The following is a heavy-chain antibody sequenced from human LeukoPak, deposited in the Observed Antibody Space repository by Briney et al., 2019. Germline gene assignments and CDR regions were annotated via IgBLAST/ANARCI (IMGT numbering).Heavy chain of an antibody. CDR1: GFIFSSYG. D-gene: IGHD2-8*01. CDR2: IRYDGSDK. CDR3: AARPYCTTATCPKTNWFGP. J-gene: IGHJ5*02. Sequence: GGSLRLSCAASGFIFSSYGMHWVRQAPGKGLEWVAFIRYDGSDKFYADSVKGRFTISSDNSKNTLYLQMSSLRADDTAVYYCAARPYCTTATCPKTNWFGPWGQGTLVTVSS. V-gene: IGHV3-30*02.